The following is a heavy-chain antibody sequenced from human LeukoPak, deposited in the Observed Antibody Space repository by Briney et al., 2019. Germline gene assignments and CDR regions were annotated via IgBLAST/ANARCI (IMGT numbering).Heavy chain of an antibody. V-gene: IGHV1-46*01. J-gene: IGHJ5*02. D-gene: IGHD5-12*01. CDR2: INPSGDNT. Sequence: ASVKVSCKASGYTFTNNYMHWVRQAPGQGLEWMGIINPSGDNTWYAQKFQGRVTLTRDMATSTDYMEVSSLRSEDTAVYYCARDNSLGDSAWWFDPWGQGTLVTVSS. CDR1: GYTFTNNY. CDR3: ARDNSLGDSAWWFDP.